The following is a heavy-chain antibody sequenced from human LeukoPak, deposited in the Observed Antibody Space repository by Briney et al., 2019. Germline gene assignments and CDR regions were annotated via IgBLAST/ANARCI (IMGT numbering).Heavy chain of an antibody. CDR1: GGSISSGGYS. CDR3: ARSTHYDILTGYSEGAFDI. J-gene: IGHJ3*02. D-gene: IGHD3-9*01. V-gene: IGHV4-39*07. Sequence: PSQTLSLTCAVSGGSISSGGYSWGWIRQPPGKGLEWIGSIYYSGSTYYNPSLKSRVTISVDTSKNQFSLKLSSVTAADTAVYYCARSTHYDILTGYSEGAFDIWGQGTMVTVSS. CDR2: IYYSGST.